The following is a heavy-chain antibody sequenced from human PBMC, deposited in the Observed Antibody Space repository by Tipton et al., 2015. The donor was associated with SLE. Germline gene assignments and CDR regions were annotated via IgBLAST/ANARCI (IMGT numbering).Heavy chain of an antibody. CDR1: GYSISSGYY. J-gene: IGHJ4*02. CDR3: ARGGIADPFDY. V-gene: IGHV4-38-2*01. Sequence: TLSLTCAVSGYSISSGYYWGWIRQPPGKGLEWIGSIYHSGSTYYNPSLKSRVTISVDTSENQFSLKLSSVTAADTAVYYCARGGIADPFDYWGQGTLVTVSS. CDR2: IYHSGST. D-gene: IGHD6-13*01.